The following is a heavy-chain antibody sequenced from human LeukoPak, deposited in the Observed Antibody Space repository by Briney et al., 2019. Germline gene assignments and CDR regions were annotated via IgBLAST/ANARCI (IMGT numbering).Heavy chain of an antibody. V-gene: IGHV3-21*01. J-gene: IGHJ4*02. D-gene: IGHD6-13*01. CDR1: GFTVSSNY. CDR2: ISSSSSYI. CDR3: ARDRTAAGFDY. Sequence: GGSLRLSCAASGFTVSSNYMNWVRQAPGKGLEWVSSISSSSSYIYYADSVKGRFTISRDNAKNSLYLQMNSLRAEDTAVYYCARDRTAAGFDYWGQGTLVTVSS.